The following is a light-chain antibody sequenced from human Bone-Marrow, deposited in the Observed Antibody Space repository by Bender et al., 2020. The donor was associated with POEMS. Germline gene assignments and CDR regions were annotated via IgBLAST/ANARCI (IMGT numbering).Light chain of an antibody. Sequence: QSALTQPASVSGSPGQSITISCTGTISDLGSYNLVSWYQLQPGKAPKLIIYEANSRPSGVSDRFSGSKSGNTASLTISGLQAEDEADYYCCSYATSSTSVFGGGTKLTVL. CDR3: CSYATSSTSV. V-gene: IGLV2-23*01. J-gene: IGLJ3*02. CDR2: EAN. CDR1: ISDLGSYNL.